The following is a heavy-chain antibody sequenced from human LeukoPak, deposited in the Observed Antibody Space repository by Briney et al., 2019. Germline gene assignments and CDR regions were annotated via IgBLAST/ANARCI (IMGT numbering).Heavy chain of an antibody. Sequence: GGSLRLSFAASGFPLSSNYMSWVRPAPGKGLEWVSVIYSGGSTYYADSVKGRFTISRDNSKNTLYLQMNSLRAEDTAVYYCASSSVAGNSLFDYWGQGTLVTVSS. CDR1: GFPLSSNY. CDR2: IYSGGST. CDR3: ASSSVAGNSLFDY. J-gene: IGHJ4*02. V-gene: IGHV3-53*01. D-gene: IGHD6-19*01.